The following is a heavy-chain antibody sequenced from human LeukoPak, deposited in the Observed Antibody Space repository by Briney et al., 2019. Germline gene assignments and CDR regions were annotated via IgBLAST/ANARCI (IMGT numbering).Heavy chain of an antibody. D-gene: IGHD3-10*01. CDR3: TRAQYYYPHHYYVY. CDR2: INPNSGDT. CDR1: GYTFTGNF. J-gene: IGHJ4*02. Sequence: GASVKVSCKASGYTFTGNFMNWVRQAPGQGLEWMGWINPNSGDTTYAQKFQGRVTMTRDTSTSTAYMELSRLRSDDTAVYYCTRAQYYYPHHYYVYWGQGTLVTVSS. V-gene: IGHV1-2*02.